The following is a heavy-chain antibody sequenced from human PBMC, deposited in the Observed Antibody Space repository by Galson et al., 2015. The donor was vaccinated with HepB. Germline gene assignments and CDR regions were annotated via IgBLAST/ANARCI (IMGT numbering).Heavy chain of an antibody. CDR2: IVVGSGDT. Sequence: SVKVSCKASGFTFSSSAVQWVRQTRGQRLEWIGWIVVGSGDTNSAQKFQERVTITRDMSTSTAYMELSSLRSEDTAVYYCAAERDCGGNCYSSDALDIWGQGTIVTVSS. V-gene: IGHV1-58*01. J-gene: IGHJ3*02. CDR3: AAERDCGGNCYSSDALDI. CDR1: GFTFSSSA. D-gene: IGHD2-21*01.